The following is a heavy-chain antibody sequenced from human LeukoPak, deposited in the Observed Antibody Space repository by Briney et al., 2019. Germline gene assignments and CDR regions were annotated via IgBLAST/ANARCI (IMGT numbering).Heavy chain of an antibody. CDR1: GGSISSSSYS. CDR2: IYYSGST. D-gene: IGHD4-11*01. V-gene: IGHV4-39*01. J-gene: IGHJ4*02. CDR3: ARLPLTTVTNYFDY. Sequence: NPSETLSLTCTVSGGSISSSSYSWGWIRQPPGKGLEWIGSIYYSGSTYYNPSLKSRVTISVDTSKNQFSLKLSSVTAADTAVYYCARLPLTTVTNYFDYWGQGTLVTVSS.